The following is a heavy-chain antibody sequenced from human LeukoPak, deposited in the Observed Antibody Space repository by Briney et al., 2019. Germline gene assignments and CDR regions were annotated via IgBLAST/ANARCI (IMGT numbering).Heavy chain of an antibody. Sequence: GGSLRLSCAASGFTFSSYAMHWVRQAPGKGLEWVAVISYDGSNKYYADSVKGRFTISRDNSKNTLYLQMNSLRAEDTAVYYCARDQGYCSSTSCYRAYDAFDIWGQGTMVTVSS. D-gene: IGHD2-2*01. CDR2: ISYDGSNK. J-gene: IGHJ3*02. CDR3: ARDQGYCSSTSCYRAYDAFDI. CDR1: GFTFSSYA. V-gene: IGHV3-30*04.